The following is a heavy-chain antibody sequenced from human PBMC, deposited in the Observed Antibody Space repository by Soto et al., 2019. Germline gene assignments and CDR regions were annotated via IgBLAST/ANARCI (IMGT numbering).Heavy chain of an antibody. CDR2: VFSRGNA. J-gene: IGHJ4*02. CDR1: GDSIRNSF. D-gene: IGHD2-15*01. Sequence: SETLSLTCSVSGDSIRNSFWTWIRQSPGKGLEWIGYVFSRGNANYNPSLMSRVTISLDTSQNQFSLRLKSMTAADTAVYYCAIEFKGDLVVVVAARGSYFDSWGQGTLVTVSS. CDR3: AIEFKGDLVVVVAARGSYFDS. V-gene: IGHV4-4*08.